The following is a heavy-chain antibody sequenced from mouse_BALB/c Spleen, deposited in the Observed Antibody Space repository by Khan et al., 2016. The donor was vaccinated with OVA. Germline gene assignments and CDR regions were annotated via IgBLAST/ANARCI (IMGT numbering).Heavy chain of an antibody. CDR2: ISSGGSYT. CDR1: GFTFSNYA. Sequence: EVQLVESGGGLVKPGGSLKLSCAASGFTFSNYAMSWVSQTPEKRLEWVATISSGGSYTYYPDSVQGRFTISRDNAKNTLYLQMSSLTSEDTAIYYSARELCATIVATHFAYWGQGTLVTVSA. D-gene: IGHD1-1*01. CDR3: ARELCATIVATHFAY. J-gene: IGHJ3*01. V-gene: IGHV5-9-3*01.